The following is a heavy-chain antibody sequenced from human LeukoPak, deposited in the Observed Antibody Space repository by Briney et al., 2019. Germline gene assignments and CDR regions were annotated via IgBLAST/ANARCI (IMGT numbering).Heavy chain of an antibody. CDR3: ARIDYGGNSGTAY. CDR2: IIPLLGIA. D-gene: IGHD4-23*01. CDR1: GGTFCSYT. J-gene: IGHJ4*02. V-gene: IGHV1-69*02. Sequence: SVTVSCKASGGTFCSYTISWVRQATGQGLEWMGRIIPLLGIANYAQKFQSRVTITADMSTSKAYMELSSLRSEDTAVCYCARIDYGGNSGTAYWGQGTLVTVSS.